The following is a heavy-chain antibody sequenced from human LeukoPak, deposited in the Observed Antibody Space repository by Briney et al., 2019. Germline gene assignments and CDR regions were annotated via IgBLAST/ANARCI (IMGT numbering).Heavy chain of an antibody. D-gene: IGHD4-23*01. V-gene: IGHV3-30*02. J-gene: IGHJ4*02. CDR2: IRYDGSNK. Sequence: PGGSLRLSCAASGFTFSSYGMHWVRQAPGKGLEWVAFIRYDGSNKYYADSVKGRFTISRDNSKNTLYLQMNSLRAEGTAVYYCARALIDGNTPFDYWGQGTLVTVSS. CDR3: ARALIDGNTPFDY. CDR1: GFTFSSYG.